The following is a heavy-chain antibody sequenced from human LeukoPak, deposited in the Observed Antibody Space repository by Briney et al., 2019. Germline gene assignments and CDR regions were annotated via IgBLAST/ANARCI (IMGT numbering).Heavy chain of an antibody. J-gene: IGHJ3*02. V-gene: IGHV3-30-3*01. D-gene: IGHD3-10*01. CDR2: IASDGSHT. CDR3: ARERQDTIIHSGAFDI. CDR1: GFTFSTYF. Sequence: GRSLRLSCAASGFTFSTYFMHWVRQAPGKGLEWVADIASDGSHTFYVESVKGRFTISRDNSKNTLYLQMNSLRAEDTAVYFCARERQDTIIHSGAFDIWGQGTVVTVSS.